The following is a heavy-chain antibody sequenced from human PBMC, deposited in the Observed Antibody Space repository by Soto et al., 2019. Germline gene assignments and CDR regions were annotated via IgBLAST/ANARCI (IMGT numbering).Heavy chain of an antibody. CDR2: INPILGNA. Sequence: SGKVSCKASGGTFSSYTISWVRQAPGQRIEWMGWINPILGNANYAQKFQGRVTITRDTSASTAYMELSSLRSEDTAVYYCARAGRWLQLAAFDIWGQGTMVTVSS. V-gene: IGHV1-69*08. CDR1: GGTFSSYT. D-gene: IGHD5-12*01. CDR3: ARAGRWLQLAAFDI. J-gene: IGHJ3*02.